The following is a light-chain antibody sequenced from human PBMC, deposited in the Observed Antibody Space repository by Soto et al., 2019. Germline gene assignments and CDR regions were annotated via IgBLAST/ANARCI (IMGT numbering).Light chain of an antibody. V-gene: IGKV3-20*01. J-gene: IGKJ1*01. CDR2: DAS. Sequence: EIVLTQSPGILCLSPGEGATLSCRASQSVSSSNLAWYQQKPGQAPRLLIYDASNRATGIPARFSGSGSGTDFTLTISRLVPEDFAVYYCQQYGRSPRTFGQGTKGDIK. CDR1: QSVSSSN. CDR3: QQYGRSPRT.